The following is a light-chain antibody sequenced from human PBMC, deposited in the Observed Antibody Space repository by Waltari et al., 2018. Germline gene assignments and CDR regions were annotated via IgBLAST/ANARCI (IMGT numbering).Light chain of an antibody. V-gene: IGLV1-47*02. CDR3: AAWDDSPSGHVV. CDR1: NSNIGRPS. Sequence: SVLTQPPSASGAPGQRVTISCSGSNSNIGRPSVYWYQQLPGTAPKLLIYTDDQRAAGVPDRVSASKSGTSASLAIRGLRSEDEADYYCAAWDDSPSGHVVFGGGTRLTVL. J-gene: IGLJ2*01. CDR2: TDD.